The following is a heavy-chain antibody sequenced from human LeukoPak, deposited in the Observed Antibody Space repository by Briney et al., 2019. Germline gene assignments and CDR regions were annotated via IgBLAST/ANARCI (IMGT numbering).Heavy chain of an antibody. D-gene: IGHD3-22*01. Sequence: ASVKVSCKASGYTFTGYYMYWVRQAPGQGLEWMGWINPNSGGTNYAQKFQGRVTMTRDTSISTAYMELSRLRSDDTAVYYCARFPLYDSSGYPDYWGQGTLVTVSS. CDR2: INPNSGGT. CDR3: ARFPLYDSSGYPDY. V-gene: IGHV1-2*02. J-gene: IGHJ4*02. CDR1: GYTFTGYY.